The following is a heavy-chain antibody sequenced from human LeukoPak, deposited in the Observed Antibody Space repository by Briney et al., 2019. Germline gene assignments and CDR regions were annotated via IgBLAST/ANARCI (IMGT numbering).Heavy chain of an antibody. V-gene: IGHV3-48*01. CDR3: AKVQTTVVSPPDS. CDR2: ITNSGSVM. J-gene: IGHJ4*02. CDR1: GFSLGSYS. Sequence: GGSLRLSCAASGFSLGSYSMNWVRQAPGKGLEWISYITNSGSVMYYADSVRGRFTISRDNAKNSLYLQMNSLRAEDTAVYFCAKVQTTVVSPPDSWGQGTLVTVSS. D-gene: IGHD4-23*01.